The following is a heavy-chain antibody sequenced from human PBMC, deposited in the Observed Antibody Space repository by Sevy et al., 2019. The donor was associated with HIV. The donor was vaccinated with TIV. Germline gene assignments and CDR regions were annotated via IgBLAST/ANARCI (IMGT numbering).Heavy chain of an antibody. Sequence: GGSLRLSCAASGFTFSSYAIHWVRQAPGKGLEWVAVIWYDGTNEYYEDSVKGRFTISRDNSKNTQYLQMNSLRAEDTAAYYCAREGLLEWLFSFDYWGQGTLVTVSS. CDR3: AREGLLEWLFSFDY. CDR2: IWYDGTNE. D-gene: IGHD3-3*01. CDR1: GFTFSSYA. J-gene: IGHJ4*02. V-gene: IGHV3-33*01.